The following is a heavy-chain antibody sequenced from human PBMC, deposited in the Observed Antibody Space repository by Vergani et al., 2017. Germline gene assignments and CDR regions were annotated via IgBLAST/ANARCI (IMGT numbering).Heavy chain of an antibody. CDR2: INPSGGST. CDR3: ARDQGEIPPWVVVPAAMTAAGRIDAFDI. Sequence: QVQLVQSGAEVKKPGASVKVSCKASGYTFTSYYMHWVRQAPGQGLEWMGIINPSGGSTSYAQKFQGRVTMTRATSTSTVYMELSSLRSEDTAVYYCARDQGEIPPWVVVPAAMTAAGRIDAFDIWGQGTMVTVSS. CDR1: GYTFTSYY. D-gene: IGHD2-2*01. V-gene: IGHV1-46*01. J-gene: IGHJ3*02.